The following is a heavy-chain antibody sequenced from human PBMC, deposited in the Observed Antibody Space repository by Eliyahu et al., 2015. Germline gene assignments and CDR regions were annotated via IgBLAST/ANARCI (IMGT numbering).Heavy chain of an antibody. CDR1: GGSISSYY. J-gene: IGHJ4*02. CDR3: ASWLQEKFDY. V-gene: IGHV4-59*01. D-gene: IGHD5-24*01. CDR2: MSYSGNT. Sequence: QVQLQESGPGLVKPSETLSLPCTVSGGSISSYYWSWIRXPPGKGLEWIGYMSYSGNTNYNPSLKSRVTISVDTSKNQFSLKLSSVTAADTAVYYCASWLQEKFDYWGQGTLVTVSS.